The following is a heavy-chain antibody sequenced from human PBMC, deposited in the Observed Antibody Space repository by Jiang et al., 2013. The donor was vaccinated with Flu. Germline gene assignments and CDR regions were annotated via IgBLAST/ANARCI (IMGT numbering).Heavy chain of an antibody. CDR3: ARGHVRTGYGMDV. D-gene: IGHD7-27*01. Sequence: GGSLRLSCAASGFTFSSYAMHWSARLQGRELEYVSAISSNGGNTYYANSVKGRFTISRDNSKNTLYLQMGSLRAEDMAVYYCARGHVRTGYGMDVWGQGTTVTVSS. V-gene: IGHV3-64*01. J-gene: IGHJ6*02. CDR2: ISSNGGNT. CDR1: GFTFSSYA.